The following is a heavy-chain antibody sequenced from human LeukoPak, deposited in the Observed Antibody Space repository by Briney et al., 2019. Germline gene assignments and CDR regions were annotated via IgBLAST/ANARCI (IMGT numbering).Heavy chain of an antibody. D-gene: IGHD2-15*01. Sequence: PGGSLRLSCAASGFTFSSYGMSWVRQAPGKGLEWVSAISGSGGSTYYADSVKGRFTISRDNSKNTLYLQMNSLRAEDTAVYYCAKGIYCSGGSCSFDYWGQGTLVTVSS. CDR2: ISGSGGST. CDR3: AKGIYCSGGSCSFDY. CDR1: GFTFSSYG. V-gene: IGHV3-23*01. J-gene: IGHJ4*02.